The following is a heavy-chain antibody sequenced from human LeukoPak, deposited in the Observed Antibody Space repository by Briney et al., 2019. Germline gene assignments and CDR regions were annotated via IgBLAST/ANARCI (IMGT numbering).Heavy chain of an antibody. CDR3: ARRPPNGGYDY. CDR2: IYYSGNT. D-gene: IGHD2-8*01. Sequence: SETLSLTCTVSGVSISSYYWSWIRQSPGKGLEWIGYIYYSGNTNYNPSLKSRVTISVDASKNQFSLRLTSVTAADTAVYYCARRPPNGGYDYWGQGTLVTVSS. V-gene: IGHV4-59*08. J-gene: IGHJ4*02. CDR1: GVSISSYY.